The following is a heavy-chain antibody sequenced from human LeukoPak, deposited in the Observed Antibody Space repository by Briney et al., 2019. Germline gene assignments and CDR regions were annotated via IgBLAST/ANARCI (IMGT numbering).Heavy chain of an antibody. CDR2: IYTSGST. CDR1: GGSISSYY. CDR3: ARESYDILTGDYYYMDV. D-gene: IGHD3-9*01. Sequence: SETLSLTCTVSGGSISSYYWSWIRQPAGKGLDWIGRIYTSGSTNYNPSLKSRVTMSVDTSKNQFSLKLSSVTAADTAVYYCARESYDILTGDYYYMDVWGKGTTVTVSS. J-gene: IGHJ6*03. V-gene: IGHV4-4*07.